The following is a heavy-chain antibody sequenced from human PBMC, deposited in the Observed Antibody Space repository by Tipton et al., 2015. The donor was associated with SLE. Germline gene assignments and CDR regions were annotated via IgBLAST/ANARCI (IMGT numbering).Heavy chain of an antibody. CDR3: ARGSTVTTFYYYYYMDV. D-gene: IGHD4-11*01. CDR1: GGSISSYY. J-gene: IGHJ6*03. CDR2: IYYSGST. V-gene: IGHV4-59*01. Sequence: TLSLTCTVSGGSISSYYWSWIRQPPGKGLEWIGYIYYSGSTNYNPSLKSRVTISVDTSKNQFSLELSSVTAADTAVYYCARGSTVTTFYYYYYMDVWGKGTTVTVSS.